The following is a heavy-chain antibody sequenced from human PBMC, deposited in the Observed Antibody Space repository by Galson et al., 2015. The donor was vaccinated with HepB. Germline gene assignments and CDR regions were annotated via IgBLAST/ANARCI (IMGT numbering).Heavy chain of an antibody. Sequence: SVKVSCKASGYTFTDYYMHWVRQAPGQGLEWMGWINPNSGGTHYAQKFQGWVTMTRDTSISTAYMDLSSLRSDETALYYCARTWPYGGSYYYFDYWGQGTLVTVSS. CDR2: INPNSGGT. J-gene: IGHJ4*02. CDR3: ARTWPYGGSYYYFDY. D-gene: IGHD1-26*01. V-gene: IGHV1-2*04. CDR1: GYTFTDYY.